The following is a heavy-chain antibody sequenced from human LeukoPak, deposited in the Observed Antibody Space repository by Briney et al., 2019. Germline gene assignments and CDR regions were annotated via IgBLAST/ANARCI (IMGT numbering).Heavy chain of an antibody. CDR1: EFTFSSYE. V-gene: IGHV3-48*03. CDR3: ARGLTKARRDGFDT. Sequence: QPGGSLRLSCAASEFTFSSYEMNWIRQAPGKGLEWVSHISSSGSTIYYVESVKGRFTISRDNANNSLYLQMNNLRVEDTAVYYSARGLTKARRDGFDTWGQGTLVTDSS. J-gene: IGHJ3*02. D-gene: IGHD3-3*01. CDR2: ISSSGSTI.